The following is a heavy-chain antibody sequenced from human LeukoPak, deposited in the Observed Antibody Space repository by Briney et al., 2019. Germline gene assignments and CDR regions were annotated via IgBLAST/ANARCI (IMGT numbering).Heavy chain of an antibody. D-gene: IGHD1-20*01. J-gene: IGHJ3*02. V-gene: IGHV3-66*01. CDR2: IYSGGST. CDR3: VSVTGTGDAFDI. Sequence: SGGSLRLSCAASGFTVSSNYMSWVRQAPGKGLEWVSVIYSGGSTYYADSVKGRFTISRDSSKNTLYLQMNSLRAEDTAVYYCVSVTGTGDAFDIWGQGTMVTVSS. CDR1: GFTVSSNY.